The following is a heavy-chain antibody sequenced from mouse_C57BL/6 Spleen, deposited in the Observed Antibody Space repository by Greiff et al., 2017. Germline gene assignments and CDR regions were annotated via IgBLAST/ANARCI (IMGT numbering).Heavy chain of an antibody. V-gene: IGHV7-3*01. CDR3: ARYYGYYYLDY. Sequence: EVKVVESGGGLVQPGGSLSLSCAASGFTFTDYYMSWVRQPPGKALEWLGFIRNKANGYTTEYSASVKGRFTISRDTSQSILYLQINDLRAEDSATYYCARYYGYYYLDYWGQGTTLTVSS. J-gene: IGHJ2*01. CDR1: GFTFTDYY. CDR2: IRNKANGYTT. D-gene: IGHD2-2*01.